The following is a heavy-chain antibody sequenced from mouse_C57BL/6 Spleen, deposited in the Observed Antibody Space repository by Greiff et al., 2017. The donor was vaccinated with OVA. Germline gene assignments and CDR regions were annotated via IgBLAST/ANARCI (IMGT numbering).Heavy chain of an antibody. D-gene: IGHD1-1*01. V-gene: IGHV5-4*03. CDR2: ISDGGSYT. CDR1: GFTFSSYA. J-gene: IGHJ1*03. CDR3: ARVYYGSSYWYFDV. Sequence: EVNVVESGGGLVKPGGSLKLSCAASGFTFSSYAMSWVRQTPEKRLEWVATISDGGSYTYYPDNVKGRFTISRDNAKNNLNLQMSHLKSEDTAMYYCARVYYGSSYWYFDVWGTGTTVTVSS.